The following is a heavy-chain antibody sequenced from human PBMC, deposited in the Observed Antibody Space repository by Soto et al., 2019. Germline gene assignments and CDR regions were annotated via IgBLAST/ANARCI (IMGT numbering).Heavy chain of an antibody. CDR2: ISSSSSYT. V-gene: IGHV3-21*05. D-gene: IGHD3-16*02. CDR1: GFTFSSYG. Sequence: GGSLRLSCAASGFTFSSYGMHWVRQAPGKGLEWVSYISSSSSYTNYADSVKGRFTISRDNAKNSLYLQMNSLRAEDTAVYYCAREGYDYVWGSYRPYWGQGTLVTVSS. CDR3: AREGYDYVWGSYRPY. J-gene: IGHJ4*02.